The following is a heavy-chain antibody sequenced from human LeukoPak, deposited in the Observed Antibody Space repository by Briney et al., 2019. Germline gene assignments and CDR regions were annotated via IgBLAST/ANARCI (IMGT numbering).Heavy chain of an antibody. Sequence: GGSLRLSCAASGFTFSSYAMHWVRQAPGKGLEWVAVISSDGSNKYYADSVKGRFTISRDNSRNTLYLQMNSLRAEDTALYYCAKVFIWFGELSHFDYWGQGTLVTVSS. J-gene: IGHJ4*02. V-gene: IGHV3-30*18. CDR1: GFTFSSYA. D-gene: IGHD3-10*01. CDR2: ISSDGSNK. CDR3: AKVFIWFGELSHFDY.